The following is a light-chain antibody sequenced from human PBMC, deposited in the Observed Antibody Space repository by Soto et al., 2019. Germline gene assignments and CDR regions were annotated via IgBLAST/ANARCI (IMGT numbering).Light chain of an antibody. CDR3: QQYNSYSQT. V-gene: IGKV1-5*01. Sequence: DIQMTQSPSTLSASVGASVTITCRASQSISSWLAWYQQKPGKATKLLIYDASSLESGVPSRVSGSGSGTEFTLTISSLQPDDFATYYCQQYNSYSQTFGQGTKVDIK. CDR1: QSISSW. CDR2: DAS. J-gene: IGKJ1*01.